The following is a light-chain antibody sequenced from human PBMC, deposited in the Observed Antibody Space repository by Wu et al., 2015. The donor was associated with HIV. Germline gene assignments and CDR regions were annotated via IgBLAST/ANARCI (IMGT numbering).Light chain of an antibody. CDR2: GAS. Sequence: EIVLTQSPGTLSLSPGERATLSCWASQSVSSSYLAWYQQKPGQAPRLLIYGASSRATGIPDRFSGSGSGTDFTLTISRLEPEDFAVYYCQQYGVSPWTFGQGTKVEIK. J-gene: IGKJ1*01. CDR1: QSVSSSY. V-gene: IGKV3-20*01. CDR3: QQYGVSPWT.